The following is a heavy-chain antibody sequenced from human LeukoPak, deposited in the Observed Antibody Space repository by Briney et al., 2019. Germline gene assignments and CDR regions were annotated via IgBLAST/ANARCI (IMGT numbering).Heavy chain of an antibody. D-gene: IGHD1-26*01. Sequence: PSETLSLTCTVSGGSISSGGYYWSWIRQPPGKELEWIGYMYYSGNSNYNPALKSRVTISVDTSKNLFSLKMISVTAADTAIYYCARRSRGGWFDAWGQGSLVTVSS. CDR2: MYYSGNS. CDR3: ARRSRGGWFDA. V-gene: IGHV4-61*08. CDR1: GGSISSGGYY. J-gene: IGHJ5*02.